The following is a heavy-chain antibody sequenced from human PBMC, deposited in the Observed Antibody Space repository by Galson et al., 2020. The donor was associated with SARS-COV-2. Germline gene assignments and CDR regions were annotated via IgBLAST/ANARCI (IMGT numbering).Heavy chain of an antibody. V-gene: IGHV4-34*01. CDR2: INHSGST. CDR1: GGSFSGYY. J-gene: IGHJ6*02. CDR3: ARRKLGDSNYAWVPYGGMDV. D-gene: IGHD4-4*01. Sequence: SETLSLTCAVYGGSFSGYYWSWIRQPPGKGLEWIGEINHSGSTNYNPSLKSRVTISVDTSKNQFSLKLSSVTAADTAVYYCARRKLGDSNYAWVPYGGMDVWGQGTTVTVSS.